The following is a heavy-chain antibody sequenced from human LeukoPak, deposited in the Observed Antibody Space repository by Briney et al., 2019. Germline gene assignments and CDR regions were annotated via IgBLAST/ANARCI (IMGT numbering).Heavy chain of an antibody. J-gene: IGHJ4*02. D-gene: IGHD6-19*01. V-gene: IGHV3-23*01. CDR1: GFTFSSYA. Sequence: GGSLRLSCAASGFTFSSYAMSWVRQAPGKGLEWVSAISGSGGSTYYADSVKGRCTISRDNSKNTLYLQMNSLRAEDTAVYYCAKTGAVAGTNYFDYWGQGTLVTVSS. CDR2: ISGSGGST. CDR3: AKTGAVAGTNYFDY.